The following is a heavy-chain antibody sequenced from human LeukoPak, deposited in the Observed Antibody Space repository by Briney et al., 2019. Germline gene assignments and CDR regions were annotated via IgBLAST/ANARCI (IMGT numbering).Heavy chain of an antibody. V-gene: IGHV1-2*02. CDR1: GYTFTGYY. CDR2: VNPNSGGT. CDR3: ARVLPTRSHGDYDLDY. Sequence: ASVKVSCKASGYTFTGYYMHWVRQAPGQGLEWMGWVNPNSGGTNYAQKFQGRVTMTRDTSISTAYMELSRLRSDDTAVYYCARVLPTRSHGDYDLDYWGQGTLVTVSS. J-gene: IGHJ4*02. D-gene: IGHD4-17*01.